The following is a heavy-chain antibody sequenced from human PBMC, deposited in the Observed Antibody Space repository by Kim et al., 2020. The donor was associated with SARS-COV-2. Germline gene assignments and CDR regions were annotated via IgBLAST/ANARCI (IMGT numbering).Heavy chain of an antibody. CDR2: IWYDGSNK. V-gene: IGHV3-33*01. J-gene: IGHJ4*02. CDR3: ARDQTSGMGWNFDY. CDR1: GFNFSNYG. Sequence: GGSLRRSCAASGFNFSNYGMQWVRQAPGKGLEWVAAIWYDGSNKYYADSVKGRFTISRDNSKNTLYLQMSSLRAQDTAVYYCARDQTSGMGWNFDYWGQGTLVTVSS. D-gene: IGHD1-1*01.